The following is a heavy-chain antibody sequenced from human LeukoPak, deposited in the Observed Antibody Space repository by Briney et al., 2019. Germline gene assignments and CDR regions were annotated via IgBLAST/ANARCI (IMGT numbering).Heavy chain of an antibody. CDR1: GYTFTSYY. D-gene: IGHD6-13*01. CDR2: INPSGGST. CDR3: ARGGTPGSGSYSSTWYPFDY. V-gene: IGHV1-46*01. J-gene: IGHJ4*02. Sequence: ASVKVSCKASGYTFTSYYMHWVRQAPGQGLEWMGIINPSGGSTSYAQKFQGRVTMTRDTSTSTVYMELSSLRSEDTAVYYCARGGTPGSGSYSSTWYPFDYWGQGTLVTVSS.